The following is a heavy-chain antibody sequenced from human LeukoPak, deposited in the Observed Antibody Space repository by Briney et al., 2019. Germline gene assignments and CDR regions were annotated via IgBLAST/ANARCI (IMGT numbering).Heavy chain of an antibody. V-gene: IGHV3-30*18. CDR3: AKGQGSNYDFDY. CDR2: ISYDGSNK. D-gene: IGHD4-11*01. J-gene: IGHJ4*02. CDR1: GFTFSSYG. Sequence: GGSLRLSCAASGFTFSSYGMHWVRQAPGKGLEWVAVISYDGSNKYYADSVKGRFTISRDNSKNTLYLQMNSLRAEDTAVYYCAKGQGSNYDFDYWGQGTLVTVSS.